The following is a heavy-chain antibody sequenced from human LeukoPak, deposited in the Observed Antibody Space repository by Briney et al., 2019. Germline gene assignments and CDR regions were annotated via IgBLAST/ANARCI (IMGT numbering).Heavy chain of an antibody. CDR1: GFTFSSYA. CDR2: ISGSGGST. V-gene: IGHV3-23*01. Sequence: GGSLRLSCAASGFTFSSYAMSWVRQAPGKGLEWVSAISGSGGSTYYADSVKGRFTISRDNAKNALYLQMNSLRAEDTAAYYCAKDLHYGSADYWGQGTLVTVSS. CDR3: AKDLHYGSADY. D-gene: IGHD3-10*01. J-gene: IGHJ4*02.